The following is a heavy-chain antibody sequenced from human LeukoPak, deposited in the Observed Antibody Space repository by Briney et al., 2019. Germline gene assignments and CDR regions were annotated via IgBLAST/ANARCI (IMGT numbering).Heavy chain of an antibody. V-gene: IGHV5-51*01. CDR1: GYSFTSYW. Sequence: GESLKISCKGSGYSFTSYWIGWVRQMPGKGLEWMGIIYPGGSDTRYSPSFRGQVTISADKSISTAYLQWRSLKASDTAMYYCARQALASAGNISDYWGQGTLVTVSS. D-gene: IGHD6-13*01. CDR3: ARQALASAGNISDY. J-gene: IGHJ4*02. CDR2: IYPGGSDT.